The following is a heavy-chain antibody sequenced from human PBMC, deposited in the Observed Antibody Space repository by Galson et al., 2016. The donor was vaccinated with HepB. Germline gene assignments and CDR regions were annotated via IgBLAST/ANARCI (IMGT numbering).Heavy chain of an antibody. V-gene: IGHV3-74*01. CDR3: ARPGYCSGSSCYVPFDI. CDR2: INADGTAT. J-gene: IGHJ3*02. CDR1: GLDFRRYW. D-gene: IGHD2-15*01. Sequence: SLRLSCAVSGLDFRRYWMHWVRQTPGKGLVWVSRINADGTATSYADSVKGRFTISRDNAKNTLYLQMNSLRAEDTAVYYCARPGYCSGSSCYVPFDIWGQGTMATVSS.